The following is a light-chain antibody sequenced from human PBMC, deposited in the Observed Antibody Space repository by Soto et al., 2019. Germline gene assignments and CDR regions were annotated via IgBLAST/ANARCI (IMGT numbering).Light chain of an antibody. CDR1: SSNIGAVYD. V-gene: IGLV1-40*01. Sequence: QSALTQPPSVSGSPGQRVTISCTWISSNIGAVYDVHWYQQLPGTAPKLLIYGNSNRPSGVPDRFSGSKSGTSASLAITGLQAEDEADYYCQSYDTSLSGFYVFGTGTKVTVL. CDR3: QSYDTSLSGFYV. CDR2: GNS. J-gene: IGLJ1*01.